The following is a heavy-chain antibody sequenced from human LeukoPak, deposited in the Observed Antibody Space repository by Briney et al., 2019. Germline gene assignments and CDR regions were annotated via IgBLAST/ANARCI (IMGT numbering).Heavy chain of an antibody. CDR1: GGTFSSYA. Sequence: SVKVSCKASGGTFSSYAISWVRQAPGQGLEWMGGIIPIFGTANYAQKFQGRVTITTDESTSTAYMELSSLRSEDTAVYYCARDLGSNGVFDIWGQGTMVTVSS. CDR2: IIPIFGTA. J-gene: IGHJ3*02. D-gene: IGHD3-10*01. CDR3: ARDLGSNGVFDI. V-gene: IGHV1-69*05.